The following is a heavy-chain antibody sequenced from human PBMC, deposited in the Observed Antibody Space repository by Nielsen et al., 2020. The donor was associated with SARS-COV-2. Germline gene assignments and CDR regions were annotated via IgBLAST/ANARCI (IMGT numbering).Heavy chain of an antibody. V-gene: IGHV4-31*03. CDR3: ARDSYGSGRGADAFDI. D-gene: IGHD3-10*01. Sequence: LRLSCTVSGGSISSGGYYWSWIRQHPGKGLEWIGYIYYSGSTYYNPSLKSRVTISVDTSKNQFSLKLSSVTAADTAVYYCARDSYGSGRGADAFDIWGQGTMVTVSS. CDR1: GGSISSGGYY. CDR2: IYYSGST. J-gene: IGHJ3*02.